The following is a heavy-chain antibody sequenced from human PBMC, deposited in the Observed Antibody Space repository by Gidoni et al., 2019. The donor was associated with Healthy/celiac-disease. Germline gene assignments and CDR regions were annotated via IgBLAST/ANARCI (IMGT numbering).Heavy chain of an antibody. CDR2: ISSSSSYI. J-gene: IGHJ4*02. D-gene: IGHD6-13*01. V-gene: IGHV3-21*01. Sequence: EVQLVESGGGLVKPGGSLRLSCAASGFTFSSYSMNWVRQAPGKGLEWVSSISSSSSYIYYADSVKGRFTISRDNAKNSLYLQMNSLRAEDTAVYYCARVPSYSSSWCDYWGQGTLVTVSS. CDR3: ARVPSYSSSWCDY. CDR1: GFTFSSYS.